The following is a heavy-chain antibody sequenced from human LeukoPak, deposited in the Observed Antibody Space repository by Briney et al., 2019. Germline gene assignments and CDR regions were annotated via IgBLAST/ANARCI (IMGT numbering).Heavy chain of an antibody. CDR1: GSSFTSYW. CDR2: IAPSDSYT. V-gene: IGHV5-10-1*01. Sequence: GESFRISCEGGGSSFTSYWISMVRHMPGKVLEWMGMIAPSDSYTNYSLYFQGSVTIAADKSLCTPYLHSSSLTASDTAMYYCVRQWKSSGKPKDHWGQGTLVTVFS. J-gene: IGHJ4*02. D-gene: IGHD6-19*01. CDR3: VRQWKSSGKPKDH.